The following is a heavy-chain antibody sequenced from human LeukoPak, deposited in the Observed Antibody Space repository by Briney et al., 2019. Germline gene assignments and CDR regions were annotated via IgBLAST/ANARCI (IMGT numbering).Heavy chain of an antibody. CDR3: ARHPRWRKRLFDY. D-gene: IGHD5-24*01. CDR1: GGSISSSSYY. V-gene: IGHV4-39*01. Sequence: PSETLSLTCTVSGGSISSSSYYWGWIRQPPGKGLEWIGSIYYSGSTYYNPSLKSRVTISVDTSKNQFSLKLSSVTAADTAVYYCARHPRWRKRLFDYSGQGTLVTVSS. J-gene: IGHJ4*02. CDR2: IYYSGST.